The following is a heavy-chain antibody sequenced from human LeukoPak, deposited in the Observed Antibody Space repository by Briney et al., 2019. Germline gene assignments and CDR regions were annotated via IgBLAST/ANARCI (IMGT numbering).Heavy chain of an antibody. CDR2: ISGSGGST. Sequence: TGGSLRLSCAASGFTFSSYAMSWVRQAPGKGLEWVSAISGSGGSTYYADSVKGRFTISRDNSKNTLYLQMNSLRAEDTAVYYCVTSSGWWTVYYYYYYMDVWGKGTTVTVSS. D-gene: IGHD6-19*01. CDR3: VTSSGWWTVYYYYYYMDV. CDR1: GFTFSSYA. J-gene: IGHJ6*03. V-gene: IGHV3-23*01.